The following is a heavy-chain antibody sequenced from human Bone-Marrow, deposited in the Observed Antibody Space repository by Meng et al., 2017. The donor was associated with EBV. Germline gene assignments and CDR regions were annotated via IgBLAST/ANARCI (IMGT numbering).Heavy chain of an antibody. D-gene: IGHD6-19*01. V-gene: IGHV3-21*01. CDR2: NSSSSSYI. J-gene: IGHJ2*01. Sequence: EVQLVESGGGLVKPGGSLRLACAASGFTFSSYSMNWVRQAPGKGLEWVSSNSSSSSYIYYADSVKGRFTISRDNAKNSLYLQMNSLRAEDTAVYYCARDRGITVAGYWYFDLWGRGTLVTVSS. CDR3: ARDRGITVAGYWYFDL. CDR1: GFTFSSYS.